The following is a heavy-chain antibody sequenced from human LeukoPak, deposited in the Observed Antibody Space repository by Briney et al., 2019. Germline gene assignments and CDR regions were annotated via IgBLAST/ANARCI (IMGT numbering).Heavy chain of an antibody. D-gene: IGHD1-26*01. CDR3: ARGEWDLLFDY. CDR1: GVSISGYY. CDR2: IFYSSST. Sequence: SETLSLTCTVSGVSISGYYWSWIRQPPGKGLEWIGYIFYSSSTNDNPSLKSRVNISVDTSKNQFSLKLSSVTAADTAVYYCARGEWDLLFDYWGQGTLVTVSS. J-gene: IGHJ4*02. V-gene: IGHV4-59*01.